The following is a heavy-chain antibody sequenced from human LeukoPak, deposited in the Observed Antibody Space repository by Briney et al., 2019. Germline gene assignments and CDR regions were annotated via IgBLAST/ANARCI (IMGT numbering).Heavy chain of an antibody. CDR3: AREGLDSGYEN. CDR1: GFTVSSNY. CDR2: IYSGGST. Sequence: GGSLRLSSAASGFTVSSNYMSWVRQAPGKGLEWVSVIYSGGSTYYADSVKGRFTISRDNSKNTLYLQMNSLRAEDTAVYYCAREGLDSGYENWGQGTLVTVSS. D-gene: IGHD5-12*01. V-gene: IGHV3-53*01. J-gene: IGHJ4*02.